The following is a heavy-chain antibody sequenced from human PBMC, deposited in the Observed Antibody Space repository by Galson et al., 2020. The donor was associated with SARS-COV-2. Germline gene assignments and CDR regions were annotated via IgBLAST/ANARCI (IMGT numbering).Heavy chain of an antibody. V-gene: IGHV1-18*04. CDR1: GYTFTSYG. CDR3: ATPGDYYDSSGYYYYAFDI. J-gene: IGHJ3*02. Sequence: ASVKVSCKASGYTFTSYGISWVRQAPGPGLEWMGWISAYNGNTTYAQTPQGRVTMTTDTSTSTAYMELRSLRSDDTAVYYCATPGDYYDSSGYYYYAFDIWGQGTMVTVSS. CDR2: ISAYNGNT. D-gene: IGHD3-22*01.